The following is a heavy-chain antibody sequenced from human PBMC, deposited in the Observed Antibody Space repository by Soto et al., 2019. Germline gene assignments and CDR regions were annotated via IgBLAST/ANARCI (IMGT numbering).Heavy chain of an antibody. CDR1: GFIFRDWF. Sequence: GGSLRLSCAASGFIFRDWFMNWVRQAPGKGLEWVSYIDSSSSNKHYADSVKGRFTISRDNAKNALYLQMSSLRDEDTAVYYCARDDDSAMALNFDYWGQGTLVTVSS. D-gene: IGHD5-18*01. CDR2: IDSSSSNK. V-gene: IGHV3-48*02. CDR3: ARDDDSAMALNFDY. J-gene: IGHJ4*02.